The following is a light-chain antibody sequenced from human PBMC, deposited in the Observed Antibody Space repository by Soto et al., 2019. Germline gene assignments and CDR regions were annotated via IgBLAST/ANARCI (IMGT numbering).Light chain of an antibody. Sequence: DFQLTQSPSSLSASVGDRVTITCRASQDIRNDLGWYQQKPGKAPTRLIYAASRLQSGVPSRFSGSGSGTEFSLTISTLQPEDFATYYCLKHDSWVFGQGTKVEVK. CDR2: AAS. J-gene: IGKJ1*01. V-gene: IGKV1-17*01. CDR3: LKHDSWV. CDR1: QDIRND.